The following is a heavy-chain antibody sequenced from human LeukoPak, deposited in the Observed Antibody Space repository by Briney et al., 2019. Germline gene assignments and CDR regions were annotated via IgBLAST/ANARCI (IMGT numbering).Heavy chain of an antibody. CDR3: TKDVLAGGADI. CDR1: GFTRDYA. J-gene: IGHJ3*02. V-gene: IGHV3-9*01. D-gene: IGHD1-26*01. Sequence: PGGSLRLSCVASGFTRDYAMHWVRQVPGKGLEWVSSIMWDSGRINYADPVKGRFTVSRDNAKNSLYLQMNSLRAEDTALYYCTKDVLAGGADIWGQGTMVIVSS. CDR2: IMWDSGRI.